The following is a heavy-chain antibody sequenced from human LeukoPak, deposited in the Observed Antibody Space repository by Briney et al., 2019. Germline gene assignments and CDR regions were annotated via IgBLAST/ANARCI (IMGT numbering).Heavy chain of an antibody. D-gene: IGHD3-3*01. Sequence: ASVKVSCNISGDTFTTYDINWVRQATGQGLEFMGWMNPKSGNTGYAQKFQCRLTLTRDISISTAYMELSSLRSEDTAVYFCARAITIFDYYYMDVWGKGTTVTVSS. CDR1: GDTFTTYD. V-gene: IGHV1-8*01. CDR2: MNPKSGNT. J-gene: IGHJ6*03. CDR3: ARAITIFDYYYMDV.